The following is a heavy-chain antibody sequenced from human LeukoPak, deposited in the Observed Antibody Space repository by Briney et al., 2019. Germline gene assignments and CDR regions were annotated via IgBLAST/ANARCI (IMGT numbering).Heavy chain of an antibody. CDR3: AKQKYSPEPPRENWFDP. CDR2: ISAYNGNT. CDR1: GYTFTSYG. Sequence: ASVKVSCKASGYTFTSYGISWVRQAPAQGLEWMGWISAYNGNTNYAQKLQSRATKTTDTSTSIAYMELRSLRSDDTDVYYCAKQKYSPEPPRENWFDPWGQGTLVTVSS. V-gene: IGHV1-18*01. J-gene: IGHJ5*02. D-gene: IGHD4-11*01.